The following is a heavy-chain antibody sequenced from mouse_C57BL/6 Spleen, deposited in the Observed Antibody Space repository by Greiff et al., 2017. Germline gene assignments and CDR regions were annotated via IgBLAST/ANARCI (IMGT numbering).Heavy chain of an antibody. J-gene: IGHJ1*03. Sequence: EVQGVESGGGLVQPGGSLKLSCAASGFTFSDSYMYWVRQTPEKRLEWVAYISNGGGSTYYPDTVKGRFTISRDNAENTLYLQMSRLKSEDTAMYYCARHATTVVGYFDVWGTGTTVTVSS. CDR1: GFTFSDSY. CDR2: ISNGGGST. V-gene: IGHV5-12*01. CDR3: ARHATTVVGYFDV. D-gene: IGHD1-1*01.